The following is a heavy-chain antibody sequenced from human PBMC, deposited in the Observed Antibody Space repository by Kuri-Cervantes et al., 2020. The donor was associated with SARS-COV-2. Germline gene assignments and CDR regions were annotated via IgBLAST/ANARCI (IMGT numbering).Heavy chain of an antibody. J-gene: IGHJ4*02. V-gene: IGHV3-7*01. Sequence: GESLKISCAASGFTFSSYWMSWVRQAPGKGLEWVANIKQDGSEKYYVDSVKGRFTISRDNAKNSLYLQMNSLKPEDTAVYYCAREEGGELGEAFDYWGQGALVTVSS. D-gene: IGHD7-27*01. CDR3: AREEGGELGEAFDY. CDR1: GFTFSSYW. CDR2: IKQDGSEK.